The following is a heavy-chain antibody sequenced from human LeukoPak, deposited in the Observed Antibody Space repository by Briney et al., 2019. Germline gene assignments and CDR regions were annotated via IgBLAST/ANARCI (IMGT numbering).Heavy chain of an antibody. CDR1: GYTFTSYG. J-gene: IGHJ4*02. CDR2: ISAYNGNT. Sequence: ASVKVSCKASGYTFTSYGISWVRQAPGQGLEWMGWISAYNGNTNYAQKPQGRVTMTTDTSTSTAYMELRSLRSDDTAVYYCARDPKLNYYDSSGPVDYWGQGTLVTVSS. D-gene: IGHD3-22*01. V-gene: IGHV1-18*01. CDR3: ARDPKLNYYDSSGPVDY.